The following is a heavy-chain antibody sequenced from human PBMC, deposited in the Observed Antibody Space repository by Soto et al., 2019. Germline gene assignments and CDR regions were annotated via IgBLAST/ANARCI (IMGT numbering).Heavy chain of an antibody. CDR3: ARGNYDFWSGYGFDP. CDR1: GYTFTSYD. Sequence: ASVKVSCTASGYTFTSYDINWVRQATGQGLEWMGWMNPNSGNTGYAQKFQGRVTMTRNTSISTAYMELSSLRSEDTAVYYCARGNYDFWSGYGFDPWGQGTLVTVSS. CDR2: MNPNSGNT. D-gene: IGHD3-3*01. V-gene: IGHV1-8*01. J-gene: IGHJ5*02.